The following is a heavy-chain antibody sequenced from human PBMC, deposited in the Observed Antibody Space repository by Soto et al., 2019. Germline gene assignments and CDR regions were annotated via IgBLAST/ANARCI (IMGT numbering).Heavy chain of an antibody. CDR3: ARRVNGYFEY. D-gene: IGHD2-8*01. CDR2: ILSNYNT. V-gene: IGHV3-23*05. CDR1: GFRFRDYT. J-gene: IGHJ4*02. Sequence: EVQLLDSGGGLVQPGGSLTLSCAASGFRFRDYTMSWVRQAPGKVLESISVILSNYNTYYTDSVRGRFTISRDSSKNMLYLQMNSLRAEDTAVYYCARRVNGYFEYWGKGALVTVSS.